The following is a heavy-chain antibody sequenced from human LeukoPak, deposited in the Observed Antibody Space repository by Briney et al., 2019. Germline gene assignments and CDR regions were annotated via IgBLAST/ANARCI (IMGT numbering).Heavy chain of an antibody. J-gene: IGHJ4*02. V-gene: IGHV3-23*01. CDR2: ISGSGGST. CDR3: AKDTAAAGLMTR. D-gene: IGHD6-13*01. Sequence: QTGGSLRLSCAASGFTFSSHAMSWVRQAPGKGLEWVSAISGSGGSTYYADSVKGRFTISRDNSKNTLYLQMNSLRAEDTAVYYCAKDTAAAGLMTRWGQGTLVTVSS. CDR1: GFTFSSHA.